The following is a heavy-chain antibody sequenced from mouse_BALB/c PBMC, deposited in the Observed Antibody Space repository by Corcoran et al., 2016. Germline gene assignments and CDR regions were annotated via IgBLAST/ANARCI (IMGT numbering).Heavy chain of an antibody. CDR2: IYPRSGNT. CDR3: ARGDYYGSTYGRFAF. V-gene: IGHV1-81*01. CDR1: GNTFTSYG. J-gene: IGHJ3*01. Sequence: QVQLQQSGAELARPGASVKLSCKASGNTFTSYGISWVKQRTGQGLEWIGEIYPRSGNTYYTEKFKGKATLTADKSSSTAYMELRSLTSEDSAVYFCARGDYYGSTYGRFAFWGQGTLVTVSA. D-gene: IGHD1-1*01.